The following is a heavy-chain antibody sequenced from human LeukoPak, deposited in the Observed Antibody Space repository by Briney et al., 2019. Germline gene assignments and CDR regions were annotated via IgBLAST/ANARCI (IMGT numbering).Heavy chain of an antibody. V-gene: IGHV4-61*02. Sequence: SETLSLTCTVSGGSISSGSYYWSWIRQPAGKGLEWIGRIYTSGSTNYNPSLKSRVTISVDTSKNQSSLKLSSVTAADTAVYYCAREVRRGWPDYWGQGTLVTVSS. CDR2: IYTSGST. D-gene: IGHD6-19*01. CDR3: AREVRRGWPDY. CDR1: GGSISSGSYY. J-gene: IGHJ4*02.